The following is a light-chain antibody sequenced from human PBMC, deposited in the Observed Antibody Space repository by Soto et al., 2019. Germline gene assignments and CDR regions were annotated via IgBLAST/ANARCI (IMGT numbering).Light chain of an antibody. J-gene: IGLJ3*02. V-gene: IGLV1-44*01. Sequence: QSVLTQSPSASGTPGQRVTISCSGGSSNIGRDTVNWYQQFPGTAPKLLIYNNNQRPSGVPDRFSGSKSGTSASLAISGLQSEDEADYYCASWDGSLNGWVFGGGTKLTVL. CDR3: ASWDGSLNGWV. CDR1: SSNIGRDT. CDR2: NNN.